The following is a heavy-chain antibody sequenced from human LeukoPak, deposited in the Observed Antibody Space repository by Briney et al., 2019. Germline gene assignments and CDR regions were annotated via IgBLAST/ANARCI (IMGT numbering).Heavy chain of an antibody. CDR3: ARDLCGVAAPRDDY. Sequence: ASVKVSCKASGYTFTNYAINWVRQAPGQGLEWMGWINTNTGNPTYAQGFTGRFVFSLDTSVSTAYLQITSLKAEDTAVYYCARDLCGVAAPRDDYWGQGTLVTVSS. D-gene: IGHD2-15*01. CDR1: GYTFTNYA. V-gene: IGHV7-4-1*02. CDR2: INTNTGNP. J-gene: IGHJ4*02.